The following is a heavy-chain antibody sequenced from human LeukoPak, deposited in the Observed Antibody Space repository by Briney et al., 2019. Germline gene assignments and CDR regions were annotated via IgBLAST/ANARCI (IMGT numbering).Heavy chain of an antibody. CDR2: INPNSGVT. D-gene: IGHD6-6*01. J-gene: IGHJ4*02. CDR1: GYTFSDYY. V-gene: IGHV1-2*06. CDR3: ARARNSSSPWDFDY. Sequence: ASVKVSCKASGYTFSDYYMHWVRQAPGQGLEWMGRINPNSGVTKYAQKFQGRVTMTRDTSISTAYMELSRLRSDDTALYYCARARNSSSPWDFDYWGQGTLVTVSP.